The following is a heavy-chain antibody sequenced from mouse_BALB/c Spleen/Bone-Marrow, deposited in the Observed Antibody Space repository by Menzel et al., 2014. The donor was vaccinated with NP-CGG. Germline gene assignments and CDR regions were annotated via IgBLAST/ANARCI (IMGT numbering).Heavy chain of an antibody. J-gene: IGHJ2*01. V-gene: IGHV5-17*02. D-gene: IGHD3-2*02. Sequence: EVNVVESGGGLVQPGGSRKLSCAASGFTFXSFGMHWVCQAPEKGLEWVAYISSGSSTIYYADTLKGRFTISRDNPKNTRFLQMTSLRSEDTAMYYCARSRLRGYYFDYWGQGTTLTVSS. CDR3: ARSRLRGYYFDY. CDR2: ISSGSSTI. CDR1: GFTFXSFG.